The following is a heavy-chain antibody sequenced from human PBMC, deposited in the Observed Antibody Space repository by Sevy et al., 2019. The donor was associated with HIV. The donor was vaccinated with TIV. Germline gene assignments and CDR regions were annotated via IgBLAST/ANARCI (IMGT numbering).Heavy chain of an antibody. CDR2: MSYNGNKK. CDR3: AREGVLIGGVIVSYGMDV. D-gene: IGHD3-16*02. CDR1: GFSFSRSP. J-gene: IGHJ6*02. Sequence: GGSLRLSCAASGFSFSRSPMHWVRQAPGKGLEWVAVMSYNGNKKYNGDSGKGRFTISRDDSKNTLYLQMNSLRAEDTAVYYCAREGVLIGGVIVSYGMDVWGQGTTVTVSS. V-gene: IGHV3-30*04.